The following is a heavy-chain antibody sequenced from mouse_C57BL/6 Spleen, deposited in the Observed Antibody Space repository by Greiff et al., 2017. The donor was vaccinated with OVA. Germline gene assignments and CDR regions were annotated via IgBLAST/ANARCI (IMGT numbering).Heavy chain of an antibody. CDR1: GFTFSDYG. D-gene: IGHD2-1*01. J-gene: IGHJ2*01. CDR2: ISSGSSTI. Sequence: EVKLVESGGGLVKPGGSLKLSCAASGFTFSDYGMHWVRQAPEKGLEWVAYISSGSSTIYYAATVKGRFTISRDNAKNTLFLQMTSLRSEDTAMYYCASHYYGNPYYFDYWGQGTTLTVSS. V-gene: IGHV5-17*01. CDR3: ASHYYGNPYYFDY.